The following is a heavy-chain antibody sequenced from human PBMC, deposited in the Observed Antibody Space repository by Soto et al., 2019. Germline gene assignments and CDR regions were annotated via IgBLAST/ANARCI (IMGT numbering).Heavy chain of an antibody. CDR2: FDPEDGET. J-gene: IGHJ6*02. CDR3: AKDKGRITTCNYYYGMDV. V-gene: IGHV1-24*01. D-gene: IGHD3-22*01. CDR1: GYTLTELS. Sequence: ASVKVSCKVSGYTLTELSMHWVRQAPGKGLEWMGGFDPEDGETIYAQKFQGRVNMTEDTSTDTAYMELSSLRSEDTAVYYCAKDKGRITTCNYYYGMDVWGQGXTVTV.